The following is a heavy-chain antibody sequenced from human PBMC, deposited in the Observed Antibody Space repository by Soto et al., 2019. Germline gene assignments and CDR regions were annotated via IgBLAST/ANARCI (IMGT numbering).Heavy chain of an antibody. CDR1: GGSISSYY. CDR2: IYYSGST. J-gene: IGHJ6*02. D-gene: IGHD6-13*01. V-gene: IGHV4-59*04. Sequence: SETLSLTCTVSGGSISSYYWSWIRQPPGKGLEWIGYIYYSGSTYYNPSLKSRVTISVDTSKNQFSLKLSSVTAADTAVYYCARLLSTDVKYSSSWYYYYGMDVWGQGTTVTVSS. CDR3: ARLLSTDVKYSSSWYYYYGMDV.